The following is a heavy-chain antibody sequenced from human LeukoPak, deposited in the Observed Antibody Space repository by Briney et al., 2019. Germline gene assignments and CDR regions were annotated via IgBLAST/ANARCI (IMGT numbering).Heavy chain of an antibody. V-gene: IGHV3-11*01. D-gene: IGHD5-24*01. Sequence: GGSLRLSCAASGFTFSDYYMSWVRQAQGKGQEWVSYISSSGSTIYYADSVKGRFTISRDNAKNSLYLQMNSLRAEDTAVYYCARDAEMATISRYYYYGMDVWGQGTTVTVSS. CDR2: ISSSGSTI. CDR1: GFTFSDYY. CDR3: ARDAEMATISRYYYYGMDV. J-gene: IGHJ6*02.